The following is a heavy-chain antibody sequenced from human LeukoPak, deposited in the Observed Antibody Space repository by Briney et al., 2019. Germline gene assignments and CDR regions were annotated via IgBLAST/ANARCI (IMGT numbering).Heavy chain of an antibody. CDR2: ISSRSSYI. CDR3: ARDRADPDYGDYVFAY. V-gene: IGHV3-21*01. Sequence: GGSLRLSCAASGFTVSNNYMSWVRQAPGKGLEWVSSISSRSSYIYYADSLKGRFTISRDNAKNSLYLNIHSLRAEDTAVYYCARDRADPDYGDYVFAYWGQGTLVTVSS. CDR1: GFTVSNNY. D-gene: IGHD4-17*01. J-gene: IGHJ4*02.